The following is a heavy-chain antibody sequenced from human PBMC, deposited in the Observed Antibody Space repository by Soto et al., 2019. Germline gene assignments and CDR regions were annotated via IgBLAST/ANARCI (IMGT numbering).Heavy chain of an antibody. D-gene: IGHD2-8*01. CDR1: GFTFSTYA. Sequence: EVQLLESGGGLVQPGGSLRLSCAASGFTFSTYAMSWVRQAPGKGLEWVSTITTSGGNTYYADSVQGRFTISRDNSKNTLYLEMNSLRAEYTAVYDCAGIYCTNGVCSTNYYYYIDVWAEGTTVTVSS. CDR3: AGIYCTNGVCSTNYYYYIDV. CDR2: ITTSGGNT. V-gene: IGHV3-23*01. J-gene: IGHJ6*03.